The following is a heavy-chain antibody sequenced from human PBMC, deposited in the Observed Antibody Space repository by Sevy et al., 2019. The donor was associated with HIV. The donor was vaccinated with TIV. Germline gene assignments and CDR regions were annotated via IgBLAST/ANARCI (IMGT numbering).Heavy chain of an antibody. CDR1: GYTLTELS. V-gene: IGHV1-24*01. CDR3: ATTKDYYDSSGYPFDY. CDR2: FDPEDDEK. D-gene: IGHD3-22*01. J-gene: IGHJ4*02. Sequence: ASVKVSCKVSGYTLTELSVHWVRQAPGKGLEWMATFDPEDDEKIYAQKFQGRVTMTEDTSTDTAYMELSSLRSEDPAVYYCATTKDYYDSSGYPFDYWGQGTLVTVSS.